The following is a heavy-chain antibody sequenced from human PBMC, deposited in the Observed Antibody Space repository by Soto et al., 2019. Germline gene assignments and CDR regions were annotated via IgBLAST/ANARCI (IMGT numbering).Heavy chain of an antibody. Sequence: SLRLSCAASGFTFSSYAMHWVRQAPGKGLEWVAVISYDGSNKYYADSVKGRFTISRDNSKNTLYLQMNSLRAEDTAVYYCARDYYGSGSYFDYWGQGSLVTVSS. V-gene: IGHV3-30-3*01. CDR1: GFTFSSYA. CDR2: ISYDGSNK. D-gene: IGHD3-10*01. CDR3: ARDYYGSGSYFDY. J-gene: IGHJ4*02.